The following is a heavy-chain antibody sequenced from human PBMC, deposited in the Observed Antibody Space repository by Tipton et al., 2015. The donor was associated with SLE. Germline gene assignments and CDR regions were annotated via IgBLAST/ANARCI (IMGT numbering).Heavy chain of an antibody. D-gene: IGHD2-21*02. CDR2: IYYSGST. J-gene: IGHJ6*02. Sequence: TLSLTCTVSRGSVSSGVYYWSWIRQHPGKGLEWIGYIYYSGSTYYNPSLTSRLTMSVDTSKNQFSLKLTSVTAADTAVYYCARGMVTWRGAIIGVDVWGQGTTVNVSS. CDR3: ARGMVTWRGAIIGVDV. CDR1: RGSVSSGVYY. V-gene: IGHV4-31*03.